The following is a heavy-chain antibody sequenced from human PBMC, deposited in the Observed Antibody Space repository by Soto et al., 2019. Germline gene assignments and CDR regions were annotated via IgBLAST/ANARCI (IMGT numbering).Heavy chain of an antibody. CDR1: GGTFSSYA. CDR3: AISDIVATIGEDNWFDP. J-gene: IGHJ5*02. Sequence: QVQLVQSGAEVKKPGSSVKVSCKASGGTFSSYAISWVRQAPGQGLEWMGGITPIFGTANYAQKFQGRVTITADESTSTAYMELSSLRSEDTAVYYCAISDIVATIGEDNWFDPWGQGTLVTVSS. D-gene: IGHD5-12*01. CDR2: ITPIFGTA. V-gene: IGHV1-69*01.